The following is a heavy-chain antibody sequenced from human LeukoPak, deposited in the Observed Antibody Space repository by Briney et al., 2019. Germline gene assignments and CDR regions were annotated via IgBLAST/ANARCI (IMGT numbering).Heavy chain of an antibody. CDR3: AMGPIVVTVTPPPNWFDP. CDR1: GYTFTGYY. CDR2: INPNSGGT. J-gene: IGHJ5*02. Sequence: GASVKVSCKASGYTFTGYYMHWVRQAPGQGLEWMGWINPNSGGTNYAQKFQGRVTMTRDTSISTAYMELSRLRSDDTAVYYCAMGPIVVTVTPPPNWFDPWGQGTLVTVSS. V-gene: IGHV1-2*02. D-gene: IGHD4-17*01.